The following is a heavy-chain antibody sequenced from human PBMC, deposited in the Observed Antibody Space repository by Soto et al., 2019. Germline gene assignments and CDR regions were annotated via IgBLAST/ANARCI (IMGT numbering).Heavy chain of an antibody. J-gene: IGHJ6*03. CDR1: GFTFGDYA. CDR3: TREVRDYYYYMDV. CDR2: IRSKAYGGTT. Sequence: GGSLRLSCTASGFTFGDYAMNWFRQAPGKGLEWVGFIRSKAYGGTTEYAASVKGRFTISRDDSKSIAYLQMNSLKTEDTAVYYCTREVRDYYYYMDVWGKGTTVTVSS. V-gene: IGHV3-49*03.